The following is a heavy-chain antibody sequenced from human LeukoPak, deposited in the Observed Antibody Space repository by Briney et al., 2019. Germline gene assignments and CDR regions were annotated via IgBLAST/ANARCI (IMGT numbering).Heavy chain of an antibody. CDR2: ISSSSSYI. Sequence: PGGSLRLSCAASGFTFSSYTMNWVRQAPGKGLEWVSSISSSSSYIYSADSMKGRFTISRDNAKNSVYLQMNSLRVEDTAFYYCARDVSYADYDSNDAFDIWGQGTMVTVSS. CDR3: ARDVSYADYDSNDAFDI. CDR1: GFTFSSYT. V-gene: IGHV3-21*01. J-gene: IGHJ3*02. D-gene: IGHD4-17*01.